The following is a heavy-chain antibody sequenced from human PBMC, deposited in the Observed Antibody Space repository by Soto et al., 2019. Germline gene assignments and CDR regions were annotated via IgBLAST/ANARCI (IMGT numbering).Heavy chain of an antibody. D-gene: IGHD6-19*01. Sequence: PPETLSLTCTVSGGSISSSSYYWGWIRQPPGKGLEWIGSIYYSGSTYYNPSLKSRVTISVDTSKNQFSLKLSSVTAADTAVYYCARHSSGWFNWFDPWGQGTLVTVS. V-gene: IGHV4-39*01. CDR2: IYYSGST. CDR3: ARHSSGWFNWFDP. J-gene: IGHJ5*02. CDR1: GGSISSSSYY.